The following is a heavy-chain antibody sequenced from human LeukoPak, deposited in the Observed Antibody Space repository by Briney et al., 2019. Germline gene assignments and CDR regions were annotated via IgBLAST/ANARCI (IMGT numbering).Heavy chain of an antibody. V-gene: IGHV3-23*01. CDR3: ASTWTWGYDY. CDR2: TSGSGAST. CDR1: GFTFSSYA. Sequence: GGSLRLSCAASGFTFSSYAMSWDRHAQGKGLKWVLATSGSGASTSYEDSVKVRFTIARDNSKNTLYLHMNSLRDEDTAVYDCASTWTWGYDYWGQGTLVTVSS. D-gene: IGHD3-16*01. J-gene: IGHJ4*02.